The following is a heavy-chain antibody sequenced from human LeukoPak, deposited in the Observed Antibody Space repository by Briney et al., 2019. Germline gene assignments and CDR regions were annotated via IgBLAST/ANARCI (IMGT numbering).Heavy chain of an antibody. D-gene: IGHD6-19*01. Sequence: PGGSLRLSCAASGFSFSNYAMSWVRQAPGKGLEWVSLIIASSGATFYADSVKGRFTLSSDSSRNTVYFQLNNLRVEDTAIYYCAKASWVSSTDAVRWGQGTLVTVSS. CDR3: AKASWVSSTDAVR. J-gene: IGHJ4*02. CDR1: GFSFSNYA. V-gene: IGHV3-23*01. CDR2: IIASSGAT.